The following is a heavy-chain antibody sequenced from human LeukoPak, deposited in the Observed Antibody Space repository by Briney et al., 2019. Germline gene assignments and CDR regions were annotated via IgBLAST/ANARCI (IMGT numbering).Heavy chain of an antibody. CDR2: VSYDGGSQ. J-gene: IGHJ4*02. D-gene: IGHD3-10*01. CDR3: VKGMREGYYGSGSYFSAFDN. CDR1: GFNFRTYG. Sequence: GGSLRLSCAASGFNFRTYGMHWVRQAPGKGLEWVAIVSYDGGSQYYGDSVKGRFIISRDNSKNTVYLQMNSLKTEDTASYYCVKGMREGYYGSGSYFSAFDNWRQGTVVTVHS. V-gene: IGHV3-30*18.